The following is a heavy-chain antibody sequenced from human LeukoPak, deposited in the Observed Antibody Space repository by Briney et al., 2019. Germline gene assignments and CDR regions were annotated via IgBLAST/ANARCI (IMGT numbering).Heavy chain of an antibody. CDR3: ARLIAAEYSSSWYKGLYYYYMDV. J-gene: IGHJ6*03. Sequence: AGGSLRLSCAASGFTFSSYEMNWVRQAPGKGLEWVSYISSSGSTIYYADSVKGRFTISRDNAKNSLYLQMNSLRAEDTAVYYCARLIAAEYSSSWYKGLYYYYMDVWGKGTTVTISS. CDR2: ISSSGSTI. CDR1: GFTFSSYE. V-gene: IGHV3-48*03. D-gene: IGHD6-13*01.